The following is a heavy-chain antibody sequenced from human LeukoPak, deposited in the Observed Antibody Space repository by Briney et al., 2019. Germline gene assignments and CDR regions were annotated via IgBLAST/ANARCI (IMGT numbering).Heavy chain of an antibody. J-gene: IGHJ4*02. Sequence: GGSLRLSCAASGFTVSSNYMSWVRQAPGKGLEWVSTIYSGGSTYYADSVKGRFTISRDNSKNTLYLQMNSLRADDTAVYYCTKGPRGSEHVFDSWGQGTLVTVSS. CDR2: IYSGGST. D-gene: IGHD2-15*01. CDR1: GFTVSSNY. CDR3: TKGPRGSEHVFDS. V-gene: IGHV3-53*01.